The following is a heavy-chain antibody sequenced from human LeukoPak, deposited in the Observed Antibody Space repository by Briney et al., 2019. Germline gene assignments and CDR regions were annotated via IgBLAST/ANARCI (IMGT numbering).Heavy chain of an antibody. CDR2: IDSSGTTI. D-gene: IGHD2-15*01. V-gene: IGHV3-48*03. CDR1: GFSFSSLE. Sequence: PGGSLRLSCETSGFSFSSLEMNWVRQAPGKGLEWVSHIDSSGTTIYYADSVKGRFTISRDNAKKSLYLQMNNLRAEDTAVYYCSRVLTPEYCRDGSCHKGDYWGQGTLVTVSS. J-gene: IGHJ4*02. CDR3: SRVLTPEYCRDGSCHKGDY.